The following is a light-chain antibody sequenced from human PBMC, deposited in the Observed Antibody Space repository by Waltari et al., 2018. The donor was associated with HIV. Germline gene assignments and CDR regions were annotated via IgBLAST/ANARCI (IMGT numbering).Light chain of an antibody. V-gene: IGLV1-47*01. CDR3: AAWDGSLSVVV. J-gene: IGLJ2*01. Sequence: QSVLTQPPSASGTPGQRVTISCSGSSSNIGSNYVYWYQQLPGTAAKLLIYRNNQRPSGVPDRFSGSKSGTSASLAISGLLSEDEADYYCAAWDGSLSVVVFGGGTKLTVL. CDR2: RNN. CDR1: SSNIGSNY.